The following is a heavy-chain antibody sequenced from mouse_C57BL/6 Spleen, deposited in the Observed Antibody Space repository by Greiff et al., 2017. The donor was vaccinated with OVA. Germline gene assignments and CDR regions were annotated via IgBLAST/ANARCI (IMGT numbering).Heavy chain of an antibody. CDR2: IYPGDGDT. V-gene: IGHV1-80*01. J-gene: IGHJ1*03. D-gene: IGHD1-1*01. CDR3: ARKDYGSRYWYFDV. Sequence: QVQLQQSGAELVKPGASVKISCKASGYAFSSYWMNWVKQRPGKGLEWIGQIYPGDGDTNYNGKFKGKATLTADKSSSTAYMQLSSLTSEDSAVYFCARKDYGSRYWYFDVWGTGTTVTVSS. CDR1: GYAFSSYW.